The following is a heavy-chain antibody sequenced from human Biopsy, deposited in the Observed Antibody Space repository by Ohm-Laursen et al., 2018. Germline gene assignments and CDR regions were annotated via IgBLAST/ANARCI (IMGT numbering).Heavy chain of an antibody. J-gene: IGHJ4*02. CDR3: TRAEAGSGSLLYFDF. CDR2: INSDGSST. Sequence: SLRLSCAASEFIFSRFWMYWVRQAPGKGLVWVSRINSDGSSTNYADAVKGRFTISRENAKNTVFLQMNSLRAEDTAVYYCTRAEAGSGSLLYFDFWGQGTLVTVSS. CDR1: EFIFSRFW. V-gene: IGHV3-74*01. D-gene: IGHD3-10*01.